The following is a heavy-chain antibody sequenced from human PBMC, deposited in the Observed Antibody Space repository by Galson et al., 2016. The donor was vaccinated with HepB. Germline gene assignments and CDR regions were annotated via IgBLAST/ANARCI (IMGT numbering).Heavy chain of an antibody. D-gene: IGHD1-26*01. J-gene: IGHJ4*02. V-gene: IGHV3-30*18. Sequence: SLRLSCAASGFTFSSYGIHWVRQAPGKGLEWVAVVSYDGSDKYYADSVKGRFTISRDNSNNTLFLQMNSLRAEDTAVYYCVKDAGGRYYLHFDYWGQGTLVTVSS. CDR1: GFTFSSYG. CDR2: VSYDGSDK. CDR3: VKDAGGRYYLHFDY.